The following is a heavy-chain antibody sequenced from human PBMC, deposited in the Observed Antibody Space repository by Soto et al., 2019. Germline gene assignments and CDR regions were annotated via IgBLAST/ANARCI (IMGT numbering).Heavy chain of an antibody. V-gene: IGHV3-49*05. J-gene: IGHJ4*02. CDR2: IRSKAYGGTT. D-gene: IGHD3-22*01. Sequence: EVQLVESGGGLVKPGRSLRLSCTASGFTFGDYAMSWFRQAPGKGLEWVGFIRSKAYGGTTEYAASVKGRFTISRDDSKSIAYLQMNSLKTEDTAVYYCTRLYYYDSSGRIDYWGQGTLVTVSS. CDR1: GFTFGDYA. CDR3: TRLYYYDSSGRIDY.